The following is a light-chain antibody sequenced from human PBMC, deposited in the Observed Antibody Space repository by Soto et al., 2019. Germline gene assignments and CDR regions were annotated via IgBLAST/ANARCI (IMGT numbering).Light chain of an antibody. CDR1: QSVSSNY. CDR2: GAS. CDR3: QQYGNSPPET. V-gene: IGKV3-20*01. J-gene: IGKJ1*01. Sequence: IVLTQSPGTLSLSPGESATLSCRATQSVSSNYLAWYQQKPGQAPRLLIYGASSRATGIPDRFSGSGSGTDFTLTISRLEPEDFAVYYCQQYGNSPPETFGQGTKGDIK.